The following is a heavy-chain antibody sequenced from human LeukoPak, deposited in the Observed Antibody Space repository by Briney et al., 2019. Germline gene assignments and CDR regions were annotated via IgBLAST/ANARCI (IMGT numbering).Heavy chain of an antibody. J-gene: IGHJ4*02. D-gene: IGHD6-13*01. CDR1: EYSFPNYC. V-gene: IGHV5-51*01. CDR3: AIGRGGQQLADY. CDR2: IYPDDSDT. Sequence: GGSLKISCKRSEYSFPNYCIGWVRQMPGKGLEWMGIIYPDDSDTRYSPSFQGQVTISADRSISPAYLQWSSLKASDTAMYYCAIGRGGQQLADYWGQGTLVTVSS.